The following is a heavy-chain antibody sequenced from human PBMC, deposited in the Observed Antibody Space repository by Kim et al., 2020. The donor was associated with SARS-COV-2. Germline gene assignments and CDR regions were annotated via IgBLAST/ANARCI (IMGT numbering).Heavy chain of an antibody. D-gene: IGHD5-18*01. V-gene: IGHV4-4*07. CDR1: GGSVRSYY. CDR3: ARDVREGGYSDGPYYSYYYMEV. CDR2: IYTSGST. J-gene: IGHJ6*03. Sequence: SETLSLTCSVSGGSVRSYYWSWIRQPAGKGLESIGRIYTSGSTNYNPSLKSRVTMSIDTSKNQFSLRLTSVTAADTAVYYCARDVREGGYSDGPYYSYYYMEVWGKGTTVTVSS.